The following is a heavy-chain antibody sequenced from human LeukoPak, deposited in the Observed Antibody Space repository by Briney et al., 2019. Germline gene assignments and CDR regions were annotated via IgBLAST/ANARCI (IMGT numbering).Heavy chain of an antibody. CDR3: ARRFGAARDDYMDV. Sequence: GVSLRLSCAASGFTFSSYDMNCLRQAPGKGREWVSQIRGRDNTVYYADSVKGRFTISRDNAKNSLYLQMNSLRAEDTAVYYCARRFGAARDDYMDVWGKGTTVTVSS. D-gene: IGHD3-16*01. V-gene: IGHV3-48*01. CDR2: IRGRDNTV. J-gene: IGHJ6*03. CDR1: GFTFSSYD.